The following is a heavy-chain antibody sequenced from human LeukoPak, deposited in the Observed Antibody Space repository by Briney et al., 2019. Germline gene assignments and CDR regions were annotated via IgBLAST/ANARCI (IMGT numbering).Heavy chain of an antibody. CDR1: GYTFTSYD. CDR3: ARDPYSGNYGNDYYYYMDV. V-gene: IGHV1-8*03. D-gene: IGHD1-26*01. CDR2: MNPNSGNT. Sequence: ASVKVSCKASGYTFTSYDINWVRQATGQGLEWMGWMNPNSGNTGYAQKFQGRVTITRNTSISTAYMELSSLGPEDTAVYYCARDPYSGNYGNDYYYYMDVWGKGTTVTISS. J-gene: IGHJ6*03.